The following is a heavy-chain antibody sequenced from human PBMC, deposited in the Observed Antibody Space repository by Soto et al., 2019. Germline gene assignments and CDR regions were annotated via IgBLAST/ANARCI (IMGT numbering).Heavy chain of an antibody. CDR3: AKDPWGSSNYYYYGMDV. V-gene: IGHV3-53*01. CDR1: EFIVISNY. D-gene: IGHD3-16*01. Sequence: WGSLRLSCSASEFIVISNYISCCRQSPFKGLECVSTIYGSGSTYYADSVKGRFTISRDNSKNTLYLQMNSLRAEDTAVYYCAKDPWGSSNYYYYGMDVWGQGTTVTVSS. CDR2: IYGSGST. J-gene: IGHJ6*02.